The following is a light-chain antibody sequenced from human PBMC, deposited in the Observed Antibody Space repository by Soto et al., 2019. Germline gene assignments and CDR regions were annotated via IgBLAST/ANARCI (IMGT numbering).Light chain of an antibody. J-gene: IGKJ3*01. Sequence: EIVLTQSPGTLSLSPGERATLSCRASQSVSSSHLAWYQQKPGQAPRLLIYGASSRATGIPDRFSGSGSGTDFTLTISRLEPEDFAVYYCQQYGSSALAFGPGTKVDIK. V-gene: IGKV3-20*01. CDR3: QQYGSSALA. CDR1: QSVSSSH. CDR2: GAS.